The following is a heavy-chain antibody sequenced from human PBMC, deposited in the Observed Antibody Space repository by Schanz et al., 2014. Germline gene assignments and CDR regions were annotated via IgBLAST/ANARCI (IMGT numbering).Heavy chain of an antibody. CDR2: IGGSGDST. CDR3: AKDHAGSDILTALGN. V-gene: IGHV3-23*01. Sequence: EVHLLESGGGLVQPGGSLRLSCAASGFTFSNHALSWVRQAPGKGLEWVSGIGGSGDSTHYADSVKGRFIISRDNSKNTLYLQMNSLRAEDTAVYYCAKDHAGSDILTALGNWGQGALVTVSS. J-gene: IGHJ1*01. CDR1: GFTFSNHA. D-gene: IGHD3-9*01.